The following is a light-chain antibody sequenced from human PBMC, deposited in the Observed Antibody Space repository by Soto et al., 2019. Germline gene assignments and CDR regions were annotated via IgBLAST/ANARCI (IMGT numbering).Light chain of an antibody. V-gene: IGLV2-11*01. CDR1: SSDVGGYNF. CDR2: DVT. Sequence: QSALTQPRSVSGSPGQSVTISCTGTSSDVGGYNFVSWYQQHPGKAPKFMIYDVTKRPSGVPDRFSGSKSGNTASLTISGLQAEDAADYYCCSYVGSYTSYVFGTGTKLTVL. CDR3: CSYVGSYTSYV. J-gene: IGLJ1*01.